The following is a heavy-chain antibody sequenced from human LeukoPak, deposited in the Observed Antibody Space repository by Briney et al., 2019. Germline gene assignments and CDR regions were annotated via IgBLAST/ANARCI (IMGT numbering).Heavy chain of an antibody. V-gene: IGHV3-30*03. D-gene: IGHD2/OR15-2a*01. CDR2: ISYDGSNQ. J-gene: IGHJ4*02. CDR1: GFTFSGYG. Sequence: PGGSLRLSCAASGFTFSGYGMHWVRQAPGKGLEWLAFISYDGSNQNYADSVKGRFTISRDNSKNTVYLQQSSLRAEDTAVYYCARDRLRAFYYFDSWGQGTLVTVSS. CDR3: ARDRLRAFYYFDS.